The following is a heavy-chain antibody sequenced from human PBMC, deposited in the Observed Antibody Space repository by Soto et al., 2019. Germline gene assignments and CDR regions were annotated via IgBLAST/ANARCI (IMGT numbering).Heavy chain of an antibody. J-gene: IGHJ6*02. Sequence: PSETLSLTCTVSGGSITSYNWNWLRQPPGKALEWIGYVYNSGSTNYNPSLKSRVTISVDKSKNQFSLKLNSVTAADTAVYYCARVSGSYYYGMDVWGQGTTVTVSS. CDR1: GGSITSYN. CDR2: VYNSGST. V-gene: IGHV4-59*12. CDR3: ARVSGSYYYGMDV.